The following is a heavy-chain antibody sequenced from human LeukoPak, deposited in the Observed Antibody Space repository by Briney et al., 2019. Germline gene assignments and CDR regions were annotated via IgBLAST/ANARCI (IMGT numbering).Heavy chain of an antibody. CDR1: GFTFSSYA. CDR3: ARDTHFGGDFDY. Sequence: GGSLRLSCAASGFTFSSYAMSWVRLAPGKGLEWVSSISSSSSYIYYADSVKGRFTISRDNAKNSLYLQMNSLRAEDTAVYYCARDTHFGGDFDYWGQGTLVTVSS. V-gene: IGHV3-21*01. D-gene: IGHD3-16*01. J-gene: IGHJ4*02. CDR2: ISSSSSYI.